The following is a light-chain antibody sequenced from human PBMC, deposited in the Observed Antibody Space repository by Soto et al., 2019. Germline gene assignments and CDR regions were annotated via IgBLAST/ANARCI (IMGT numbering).Light chain of an antibody. Sequence: EIVLTQSPGTLSLSPGERATLSCRASQSVSSNYLAWYQQKPGQAPRLLIYGASSRATGIPDRFSGSGSGTDFTLTISRLEPEDFAVYYCQHYVTSPWTFGQRTKVEIK. CDR1: QSVSSNY. CDR2: GAS. J-gene: IGKJ1*01. V-gene: IGKV3-20*01. CDR3: QHYVTSPWT.